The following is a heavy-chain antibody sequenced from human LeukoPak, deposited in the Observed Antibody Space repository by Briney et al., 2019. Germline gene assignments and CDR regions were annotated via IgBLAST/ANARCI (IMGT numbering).Heavy chain of an antibody. V-gene: IGHV4-59*11. CDR1: GGSISIHY. D-gene: IGHD3/OR15-3a*01. Sequence: SETLSLTCSVSGGSISIHYWSWIRQPPGKGLEWIGYIYYSGSTNYNPSLKSRVTMSVDTSKNQFSLKLNSVTAADTALYFCARDAGTGWYFDLWGRGTLVTVSS. CDR2: IYYSGST. J-gene: IGHJ2*01. CDR3: ARDAGTGWYFDL.